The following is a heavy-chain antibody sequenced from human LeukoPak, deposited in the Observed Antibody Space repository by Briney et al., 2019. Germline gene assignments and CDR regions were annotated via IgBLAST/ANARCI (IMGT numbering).Heavy chain of an antibody. V-gene: IGHV3-48*03. Sequence: GGSLRLSCAASGFTFSSYEMIWVRQAPGKGLEWVAYISSSGSTIYYADSVKGRFTISRDNAKNSLYLQMNSLRAEDTAVYYCASLGYCSGGSCSGTYYYYGMDVWGKGTTVTVSS. CDR1: GFTFSSYE. CDR3: ASLGYCSGGSCSGTYYYYGMDV. D-gene: IGHD2-15*01. J-gene: IGHJ6*04. CDR2: ISSSGSTI.